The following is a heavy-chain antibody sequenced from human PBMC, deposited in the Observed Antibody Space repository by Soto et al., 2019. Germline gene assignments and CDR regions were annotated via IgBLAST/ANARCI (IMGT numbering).Heavy chain of an antibody. CDR2: IYWDDDK. CDR3: AHIGRFGDFDP. D-gene: IGHD3-10*01. V-gene: IGHV2-5*02. CDR1: GFSLSTSGVG. J-gene: IGHJ5*02. Sequence: QITLKESGPTLVKPTQTLTLTCTFSGFSLSTSGVGVDWIRQPPGKALEWLAVIYWDDDKRYSPSLKSRLTIPKDPSQSQVVLTMTNMDPVYTATYYCAHIGRFGDFDPWGQGTLVTVSS.